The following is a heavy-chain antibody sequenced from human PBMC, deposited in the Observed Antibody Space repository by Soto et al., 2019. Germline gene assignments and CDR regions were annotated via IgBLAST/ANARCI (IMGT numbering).Heavy chain of an antibody. Sequence: PGGSLRLSCAASGFTFSSYAMHWVRQAPGKGLEWVGRMRSKANNYATAYGASVKGRFTVSRDDSKNTVYLQMNSLQTEDTAIYYCTRYLFHYPVDYGMDVWGHGTTVTVSS. V-gene: IGHV3-73*01. CDR1: GFTFSSYA. D-gene: IGHD5-12*01. CDR3: TRYLFHYPVDYGMDV. J-gene: IGHJ6*02. CDR2: MRSKANNYAT.